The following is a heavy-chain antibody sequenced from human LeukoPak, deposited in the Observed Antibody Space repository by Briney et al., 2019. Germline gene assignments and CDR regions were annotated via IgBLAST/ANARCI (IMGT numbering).Heavy chain of an antibody. D-gene: IGHD7-27*01. V-gene: IGHV3-48*04. CDR2: IRRSSTI. Sequence: PGGSLRLSCAASGFTFSSYSMTSVRQAPGKGVEWVSYIRRSSTIYYAHSGKGRFTLSRHNANNSLYLQMHCLRREDPFVYFWARLSNCGSGADYWCQGTLVTVSS. J-gene: IGHJ4*02. CDR3: ARLSNCGSGADY. CDR1: GFTFSSYS.